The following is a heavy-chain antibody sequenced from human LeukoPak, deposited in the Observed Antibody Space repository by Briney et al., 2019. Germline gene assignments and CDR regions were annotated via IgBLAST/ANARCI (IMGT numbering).Heavy chain of an antibody. D-gene: IGHD6-19*01. V-gene: IGHV3-9*01. CDR1: GFTFDDYA. CDR2: ISWNSGSI. Sequence: GRSLRLSCAASGFTFDDYAMHWVRQAPGKGLEWVSGISWNSGSIGYADSVKGRFTISRDNANNSLYLQMNSLRAEDTALYYCAIIAVAGTNGMDVWGQGTTVTVSS. CDR3: AIIAVAGTNGMDV. J-gene: IGHJ6*02.